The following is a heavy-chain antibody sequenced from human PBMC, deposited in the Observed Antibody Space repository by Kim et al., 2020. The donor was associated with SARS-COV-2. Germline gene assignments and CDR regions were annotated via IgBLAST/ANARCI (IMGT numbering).Heavy chain of an antibody. CDR1: GGSISSGGYY. CDR3: AREWQGWFDP. Sequence: SETLSLTCTVSGGSISSGGYYWSWIRQHPGKGLEWIGYIYYSGSTYYNPSLKSRVTISVDTSNNQFSLKLSSVTAADTAVYYCAREWQGWFDPWGQGTLVTVSS. J-gene: IGHJ5*02. CDR2: IYYSGST. V-gene: IGHV4-31*03.